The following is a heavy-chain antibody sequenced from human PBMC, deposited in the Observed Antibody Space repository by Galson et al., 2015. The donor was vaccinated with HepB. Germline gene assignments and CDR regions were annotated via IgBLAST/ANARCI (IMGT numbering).Heavy chain of an antibody. J-gene: IGHJ3*02. V-gene: IGHV3-30*02. D-gene: IGHD1-1*01. CDR3: AIPGGLERRWAFGAFDI. CDR1: GFTFSSYG. Sequence: SLRLSCAASGFTFSSYGMHWVRQAPGKGLEWVAFIRYDGSNEYYADSVKGRFTISRDNSKNTLYLQMNSLRAEDTAVYYCAIPGGLERRWAFGAFDIWGQGTMVTVSS. CDR2: IRYDGSNE.